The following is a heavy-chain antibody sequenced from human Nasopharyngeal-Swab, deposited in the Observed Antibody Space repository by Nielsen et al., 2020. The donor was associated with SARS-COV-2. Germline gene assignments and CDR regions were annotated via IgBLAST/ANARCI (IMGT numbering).Heavy chain of an antibody. CDR1: GGSFSGYY. CDR3: ARGKEGVVPAALGMVFFYYYYMDV. CDR2: INHSGST. J-gene: IGHJ6*03. V-gene: IGHV4-34*01. Sequence: SATLSLTCAVYGGSFSGYYWSWIRQPPGKGLEWLGEINHSGSTNYNPSLKSRVTISVDTSKNQFSLKLSSVTAADTAVYYCARGKEGVVPAALGMVFFYYYYMDVWGKGTTVTVSS. D-gene: IGHD2-2*01.